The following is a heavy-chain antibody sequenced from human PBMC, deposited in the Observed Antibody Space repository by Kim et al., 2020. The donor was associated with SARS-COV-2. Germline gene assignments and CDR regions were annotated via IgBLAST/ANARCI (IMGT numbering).Heavy chain of an antibody. CDR1: GYSFTSYW. V-gene: IGHV5-10-1*01. CDR3: ARDGGVIGELLIILGMDV. Sequence: GESLKISCKGSGYSFTSYWISWVRQMPGKGLEWMGRIDPSDSYTNYSPSFQGHVTISADKSISTAYLQWSSLKASDTAMYYCARDGGVIGELLIILGMDVWGQGTTVTVSS. CDR2: IDPSDSYT. J-gene: IGHJ6*02. D-gene: IGHD3-10*01.